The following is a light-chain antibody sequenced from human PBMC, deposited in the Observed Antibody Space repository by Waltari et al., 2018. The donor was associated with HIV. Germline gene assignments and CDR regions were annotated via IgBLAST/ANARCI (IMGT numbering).Light chain of an antibody. CDR3: QQYDDWPWT. CDR2: AAS. Sequence: DIQLTQSPSFLSVSVRDRVTITCRASQDISNNLAWYQQKPGTVPKLLIYAASTLQSGVPSRFTGSGSQTEFTLTISSLQSEDFAVYFCQQYDDWPWTFGQGTKVEIK. J-gene: IGKJ1*01. CDR1: QDISNN. V-gene: IGKV1-9*01.